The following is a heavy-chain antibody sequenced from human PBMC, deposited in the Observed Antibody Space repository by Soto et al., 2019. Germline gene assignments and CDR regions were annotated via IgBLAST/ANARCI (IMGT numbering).Heavy chain of an antibody. CDR3: ARGITMSRLWYFDL. J-gene: IGHJ2*01. CDR2: IIPIFGTA. D-gene: IGHD3-10*02. V-gene: IGHV1-69*06. Sequence: QVQLVQSGAEVKKPGSSVKVSCKASGGTFSSYAISWVRQAPGQGLEWMGGIIPIFGTANYAQKFQGRVTITAEKSTSTAFMELSSQRSEDTAVYYCARGITMSRLWYFDLWGRGTLVTVSS. CDR1: GGTFSSYA.